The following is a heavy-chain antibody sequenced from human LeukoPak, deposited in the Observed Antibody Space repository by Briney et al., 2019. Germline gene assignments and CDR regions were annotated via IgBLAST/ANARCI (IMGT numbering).Heavy chain of an antibody. CDR1: GFTFSSYA. V-gene: IGHV3-23*01. Sequence: GGSLRLSCAASGFTFSSYAMTWVRQAPGKGLERVSAISGSGGSTYYADSVKGRFTISRDNSKNTLYLQMNSLRAEDTAVYYCATYQRVAGSVYWGLGTLVTVSS. D-gene: IGHD6-19*01. J-gene: IGHJ4*02. CDR2: ISGSGGST. CDR3: ATYQRVAGSVY.